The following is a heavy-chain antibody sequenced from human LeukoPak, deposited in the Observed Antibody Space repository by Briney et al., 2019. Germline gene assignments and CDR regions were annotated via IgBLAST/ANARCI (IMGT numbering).Heavy chain of an antibody. D-gene: IGHD7-27*01. J-gene: IGHJ5*02. Sequence: GRSLRLSCAASGFTFSSYAMHWVRQAPGKGLEWVAVISYDGSNKYYADSVKGRFTISRDNSKNTLYLQMNSLRAEDTAVYYCARETGVGFDPWGQGTLVTVSS. CDR1: GFTFSSYA. V-gene: IGHV3-30*04. CDR3: ARETGVGFDP. CDR2: ISYDGSNK.